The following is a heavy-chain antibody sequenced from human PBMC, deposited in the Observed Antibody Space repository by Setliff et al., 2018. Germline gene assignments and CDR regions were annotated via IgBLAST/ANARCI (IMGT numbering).Heavy chain of an antibody. CDR2: INPNSGDT. Sequence: PSVKVSCKASGNTFTGYYIHWLRQAPGQGLEWMGCINPNSGDTTFAQKFQGRVTITRDTSNSTDYMDLSRLTSDDTAVYYCAREVLSTVVAWDYWGQGTLVTVSS. D-gene: IGHD4-17*01. CDR1: GNTFTGYY. V-gene: IGHV1-2*02. J-gene: IGHJ4*02. CDR3: AREVLSTVVAWDY.